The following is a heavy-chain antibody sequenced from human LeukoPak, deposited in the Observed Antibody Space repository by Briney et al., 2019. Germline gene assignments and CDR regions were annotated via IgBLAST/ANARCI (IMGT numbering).Heavy chain of an antibody. Sequence: GGSLRLSCIASGFTLTNYAMNWVRQAPGKGLEWVSAISDSGGDTYHADSVKGRFTISRDNSKNTLYLQMNSLRAEDTAVYYCAKDTVDAFDIWGQGTMVTVSS. CDR2: ISDSGGDT. V-gene: IGHV3-23*01. CDR1: GFTLTNYA. D-gene: IGHD4-17*01. CDR3: AKDTVDAFDI. J-gene: IGHJ3*02.